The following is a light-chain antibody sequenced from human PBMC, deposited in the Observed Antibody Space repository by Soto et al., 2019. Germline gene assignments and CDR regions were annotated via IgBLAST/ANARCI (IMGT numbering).Light chain of an antibody. V-gene: IGKV1-33*01. Sequence: DIQMTQSPSSLSASVGDRVTITCQASQDISNYLNWYQQKPGKAPKLLIYDASNLETGVPSRFSGSGSGTDVTVTISSLQPEDIATYYCQQYDNLPITFGGGTKVEIK. CDR3: QQYDNLPIT. J-gene: IGKJ4*01. CDR2: DAS. CDR1: QDISNY.